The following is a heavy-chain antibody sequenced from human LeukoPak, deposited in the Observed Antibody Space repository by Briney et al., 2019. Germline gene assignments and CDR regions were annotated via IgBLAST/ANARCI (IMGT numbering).Heavy chain of an antibody. CDR1: GGSISSYY. D-gene: IGHD6-19*01. Sequence: SETLSLTCTVSGGSISSYYWSWIRQPPGKGLEWIGYIYCSGSTNYNPSLKSRVTISVDTSKNQFSLKLSSVTAADTAVYYCARQRIAVAGIQTYYFDYWGQGTLVTVSS. J-gene: IGHJ4*02. V-gene: IGHV4-59*08. CDR3: ARQRIAVAGIQTYYFDY. CDR2: IYCSGST.